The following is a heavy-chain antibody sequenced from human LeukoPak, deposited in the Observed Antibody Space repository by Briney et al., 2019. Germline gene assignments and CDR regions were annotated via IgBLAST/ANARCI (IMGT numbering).Heavy chain of an antibody. D-gene: IGHD1-26*01. J-gene: IGHJ3*02. V-gene: IGHV1-69*13. CDR3: ARSPSRWGLPEAEARSRDAFDI. CDR1: GGTFSSYE. CDR2: IIPIFGTA. Sequence: ASVKVSCQASGGTFSSYEISWVRQAPGQALEWMGGIIPIFGTANYAQKFQGRVTITADESTSTAYMELSSLRSEDTAVYYCARSPSRWGLPEAEARSRDAFDIWGQGTMVTVSS.